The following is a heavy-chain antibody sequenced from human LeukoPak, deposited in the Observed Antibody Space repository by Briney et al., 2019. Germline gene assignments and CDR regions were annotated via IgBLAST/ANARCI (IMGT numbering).Heavy chain of an antibody. Sequence: GGSLRLSCAASGFTFSSYSMNWVRQAPGKGREGAQSFSSSSSYIYYADSVKGRFTISRDNAKNSLYLQMNSLRAEDTAVYYCARDDRDYGDYVTAFDYWGQGTLVTVSS. J-gene: IGHJ4*02. V-gene: IGHV3-21*01. CDR3: ARDDRDYGDYVTAFDY. CDR1: GFTFSSYS. D-gene: IGHD4-17*01. CDR2: FSSSSSYI.